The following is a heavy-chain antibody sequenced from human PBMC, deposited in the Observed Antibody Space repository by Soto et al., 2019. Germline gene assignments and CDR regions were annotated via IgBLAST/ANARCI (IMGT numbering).Heavy chain of an antibody. Sequence: QVQLVESGGGVVQPGRSLRLSCAASGFTFSSYAMHWVRQAPGKGLEWVAVISYDGSNKYYAESVKGRFTISRDNSKNTLYLQMNSLRAEDTAVYYCARDRVATAVYYYYYGMDVWGQGTTVTVSS. CDR3: ARDRVATAVYYYYYGMDV. CDR2: ISYDGSNK. V-gene: IGHV3-30-3*01. CDR1: GFTFSSYA. D-gene: IGHD6-13*01. J-gene: IGHJ6*02.